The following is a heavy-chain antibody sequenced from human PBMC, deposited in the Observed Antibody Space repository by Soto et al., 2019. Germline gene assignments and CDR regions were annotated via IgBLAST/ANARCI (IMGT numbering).Heavy chain of an antibody. J-gene: IGHJ4*02. CDR1: GGSVYDFY. CDR3: ARGHGIYVRFDS. CDR2: IYNNGRN. V-gene: IGHV4-59*02. Sequence: QVHLQESGPGRVKPSETLSLTCSVSGGSVYDFYWNWLRQTPGKGLEWIGNIYNNGRNNYNPSLTIRVTISIDTSKNQFSLHLSSVTTADTAMYFCARGHGIYVRFDSWGQGTLVSVSS. D-gene: IGHD3-10*02.